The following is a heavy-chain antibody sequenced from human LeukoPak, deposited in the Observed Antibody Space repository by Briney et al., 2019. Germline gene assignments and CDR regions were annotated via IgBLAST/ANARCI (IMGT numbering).Heavy chain of an antibody. J-gene: IGHJ4*02. CDR1: GFTFSSYE. Sequence: GGSLRLSCAASGFTFSSYEMNWVRQAPGKGLEWVSYISSSGRTKYYADSVKGRFTISRDNAKNSLYLQMNSLRAEDTAVYYCARDTYQLRWGQGTLVTVSS. CDR3: ARDTYQLR. CDR2: ISSSGRTK. D-gene: IGHD2-2*01. V-gene: IGHV3-48*03.